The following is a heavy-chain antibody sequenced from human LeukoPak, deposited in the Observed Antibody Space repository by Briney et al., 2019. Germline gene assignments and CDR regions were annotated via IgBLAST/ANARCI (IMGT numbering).Heavy chain of an antibody. Sequence: PGGSLRLSCAAFGFTFSDYWLSWVRQAPGKGLEWVANMNRDGSEKNYVDSMKGRITISRDNAKNSLYLQMNSLRVEDTAVYYCARDGGIIRFGGQDVWGQGTTVTVS. D-gene: IGHD3-16*01. CDR1: GFTFSDYW. V-gene: IGHV3-7*01. CDR3: ARDGGIIRFGGQDV. J-gene: IGHJ6*02. CDR2: MNRDGSEK.